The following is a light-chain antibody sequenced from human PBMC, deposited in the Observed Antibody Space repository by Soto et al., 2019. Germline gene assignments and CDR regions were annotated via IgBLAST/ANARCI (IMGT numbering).Light chain of an antibody. J-gene: IGLJ2*01. CDR1: SSNIGSNT. V-gene: IGLV1-44*01. CDR2: SNN. CDR3: AAWDDSLNVYVV. Sequence: QSVLTQPPSASGTPGQRVTISCSGSSSNIGSNTVNWYQQLPGTAPKRLIYSNNQRPSGVPDRFSGSKSGTSASLAISGLQSEDEADYYCAAWDDSLNVYVVFGGGTKVTVL.